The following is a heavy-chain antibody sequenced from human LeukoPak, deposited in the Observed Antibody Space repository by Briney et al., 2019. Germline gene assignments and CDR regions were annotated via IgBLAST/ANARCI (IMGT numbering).Heavy chain of an antibody. CDR1: GGSFSSYY. CDR3: ARQGLFGVYYFDY. J-gene: IGHJ4*02. CDR2: IYYSGST. D-gene: IGHD3-3*01. V-gene: IGHV4-39*01. Sequence: SETLSLTCAVYGGSFSSYYWGWIRQPPGKGLEWIGSIYYSGSTYYNPSLRSRVTISVDTSKNQFSLKLSSVTAADTAVYYCARQGLFGVYYFDYWGQGTLVTVSS.